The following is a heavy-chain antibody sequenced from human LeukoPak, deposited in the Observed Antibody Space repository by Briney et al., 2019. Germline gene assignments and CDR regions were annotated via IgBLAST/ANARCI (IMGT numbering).Heavy chain of an antibody. CDR1: GFTFSNYA. CDR2: ISTTDATT. CDR3: AKDIGGYDSFDY. V-gene: IGHV3-23*01. D-gene: IGHD5-12*01. J-gene: IGHJ4*02. Sequence: GRSLRLSCAASGFTFSNYAMNWVRQAPGKGLEWVSGISTTDATTSYADSVKGRFTISRDNSKNTLYLQMNSLRAEDTAKYYCAKDIGGYDSFDYWGQGTQVTVSS.